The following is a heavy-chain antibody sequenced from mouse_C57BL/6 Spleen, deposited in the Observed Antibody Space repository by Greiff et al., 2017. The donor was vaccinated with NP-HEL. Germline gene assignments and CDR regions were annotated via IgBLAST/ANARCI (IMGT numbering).Heavy chain of an antibody. D-gene: IGHD1-1*01. CDR2: INPYNGGT. J-gene: IGHJ2*01. V-gene: IGHV1-19*01. Sequence: EVQLQQSGPVLVKPGASVKMSCKASGYTFTDYYMNWVKQSHGKSLEWIGVINPYNGGTSYNQKFKGKATLTVDKSSSTAYMELNSLTSEDSAVYDCARPDYYGSSWGYWGQGTTLTVSS. CDR3: ARPDYYGSSWGY. CDR1: GYTFTDYY.